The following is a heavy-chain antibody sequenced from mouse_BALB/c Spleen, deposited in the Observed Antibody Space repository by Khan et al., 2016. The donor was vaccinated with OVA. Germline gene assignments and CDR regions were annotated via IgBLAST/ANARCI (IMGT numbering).Heavy chain of an antibody. CDR1: GYIFTSYW. Sequence: VQLKQSGAELVRPGASVKLSCKTSGYIFTSYWIHWVKQRSGQGLEWIARIYPGTDNSYYNEKFKDKATLTADKSSSTAYMQLSSLKSEDSDVYCCAREEALYHFDHWGQGTTLTVSS. J-gene: IGHJ2*01. CDR2: IYPGTDNS. CDR3: AREEALYHFDH. D-gene: IGHD3-2*02. V-gene: IGHV1-76*01.